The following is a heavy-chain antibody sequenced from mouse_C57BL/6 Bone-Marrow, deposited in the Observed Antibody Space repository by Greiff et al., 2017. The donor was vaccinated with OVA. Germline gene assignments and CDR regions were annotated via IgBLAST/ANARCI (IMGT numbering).Heavy chain of an antibody. CDR3: TKIGGNSWYFDV. J-gene: IGHJ1*03. Sequence: QVQLQQSGAELVRPGASVTLSCKASGYTFTDYEMHWVKQTPVHGLEWIGAIDPETGGTAYNQKFKGKAILTADKSSSTAYMELRSLTSEDSAVYYCTKIGGNSWYFDVWGTGTTVTVSS. V-gene: IGHV1-15*01. CDR1: GYTFTDYE. CDR2: IDPETGGT. D-gene: IGHD2-1*01.